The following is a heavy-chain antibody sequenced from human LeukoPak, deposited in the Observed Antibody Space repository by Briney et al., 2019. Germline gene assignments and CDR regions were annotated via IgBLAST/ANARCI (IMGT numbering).Heavy chain of an antibody. D-gene: IGHD2-2*01. CDR3: TVLGVVVPAAEGI. CDR1: GFTFGDYA. J-gene: IGHJ3*02. Sequence: GGSLRLSCTASGFTFGDYAMSWVRQAPGKGLEWVGFIRSKAYGGTTEYAASVKGRFTISRDDSKSIAYLQMNSLKTEDTAVYYCTVLGVVVPAAEGIWGQGTTVTVSS. CDR2: IRSKAYGGTT. V-gene: IGHV3-49*04.